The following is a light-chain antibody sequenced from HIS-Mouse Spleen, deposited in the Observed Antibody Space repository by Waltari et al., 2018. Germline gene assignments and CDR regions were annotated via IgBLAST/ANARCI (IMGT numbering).Light chain of an antibody. CDR1: SSDVGSYNL. J-gene: IGLJ3*02. CDR3: CSYAGSSTWV. CDR2: EGS. V-gene: IGLV2-23*01. Sequence: QSALTQPASASGSPGQSITISCTGTSSDVGSYNLVSWYQQHPGKAPKLTIYEGSKRPSGVSNRFSGSKSGNTASLTISGLQAEDEADYYCCSYAGSSTWVFGGGTKLTVL.